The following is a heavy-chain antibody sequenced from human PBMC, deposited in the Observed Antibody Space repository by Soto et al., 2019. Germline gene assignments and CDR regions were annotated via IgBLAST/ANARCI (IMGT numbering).Heavy chain of an antibody. D-gene: IGHD5-12*01. V-gene: IGHV1-18*01. CDR3: ARDSVDYNWFDP. CDR2: ISAYNGNT. Sequence: QAHGQGLEWMGWISAYNGNTNYAQKLQGRVTMTTDTSTSTAYMELRSLRSDDTAVYYCARDSVDYNWFDPWGQGTLVTVSS. J-gene: IGHJ5*02.